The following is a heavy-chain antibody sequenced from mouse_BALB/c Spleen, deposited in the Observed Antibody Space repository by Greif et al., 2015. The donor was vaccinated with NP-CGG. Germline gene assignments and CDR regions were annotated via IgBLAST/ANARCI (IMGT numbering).Heavy chain of an antibody. J-gene: IGHJ3*01. V-gene: IGHV1-14*01. CDR1: GYTFTSYV. D-gene: IGHD1-1*01. Sequence: VQLQQPGPELVKPGASVKMSCKASGYTFTSYVMHWVKQKPGQGLEWIGYINPYNDGTKYNEKFKGKATLTSDKSSSTAYMELSSLTSEDSAVYYCARESYYYGSSYSAWFAYWGQGTLVTVSA. CDR3: ARESYYYGSSYSAWFAY. CDR2: INPYNDGT.